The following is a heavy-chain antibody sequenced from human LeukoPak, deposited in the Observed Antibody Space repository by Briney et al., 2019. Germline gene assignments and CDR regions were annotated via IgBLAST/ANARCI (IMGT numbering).Heavy chain of an antibody. J-gene: IGHJ3*02. Sequence: PSETLSLTCTVYGGSISSYYWSWIRQPPGKGLEWIGYIYYSGSTNYNPSLKSRVTISVDTSKNQFSLKLSSVTAADTAVYYCARKYYYDSNGYYEWLFDIWGQGTMVTVSS. CDR2: IYYSGST. CDR3: ARKYYYDSNGYYEWLFDI. CDR1: GGSISSYY. D-gene: IGHD3-22*01. V-gene: IGHV4-59*08.